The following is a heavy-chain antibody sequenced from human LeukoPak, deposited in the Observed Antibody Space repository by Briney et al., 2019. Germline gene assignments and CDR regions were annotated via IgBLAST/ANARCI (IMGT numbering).Heavy chain of an antibody. D-gene: IGHD5-12*01. CDR2: VNHSGST. Sequence: SETLSLTCAVYGGSFSGYYWSWIRQPPGKGLEWIGEVNHSGSTNYNPSLKSRVTISVDTSKNQFSLKLSSVTAADTAVYYCARVYGSGYDFRGAFDIWGQGTMVTVSS. CDR1: GGSFSGYY. J-gene: IGHJ3*02. V-gene: IGHV4-34*01. CDR3: ARVYGSGYDFRGAFDI.